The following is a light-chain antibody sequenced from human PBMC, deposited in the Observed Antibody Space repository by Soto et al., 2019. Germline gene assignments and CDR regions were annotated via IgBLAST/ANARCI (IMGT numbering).Light chain of an antibody. V-gene: IGKV1-5*03. CDR2: KAS. CDR3: QQYNSYLT. Sequence: DTQMTQSPSTLSASVGDRVTITCRASQSISSWLAWYQQKPGKAPKLLIYKASSLESGVPSRFSGSGSGTEFTLTISSLQPDDFATYYCQQYNSYLTFGGGTKVDIK. J-gene: IGKJ4*01. CDR1: QSISSW.